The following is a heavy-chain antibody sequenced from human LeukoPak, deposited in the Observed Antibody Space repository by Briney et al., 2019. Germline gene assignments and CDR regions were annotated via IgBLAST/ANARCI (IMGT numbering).Heavy chain of an antibody. V-gene: IGHV3-23*01. CDR2: ISGSGTNT. CDR3: AKAGGTYYPDHFDP. J-gene: IGHJ5*02. CDR1: GFTFSSYA. Sequence: GGSLRLSCAASGFTFSSYAMNWVRQAPGKGLEWVSGISGSGTNTYYADSVKGRFTISRDNSNNTLYMQMDSLRIEDTAVYYCAKAGGTYYPDHFDPWGQGTLVTVSS. D-gene: IGHD3-10*01.